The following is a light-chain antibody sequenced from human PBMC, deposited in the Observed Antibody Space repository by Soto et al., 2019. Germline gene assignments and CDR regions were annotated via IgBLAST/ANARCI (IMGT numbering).Light chain of an antibody. Sequence: VLTQSSGSLSLSPGERATLSCRASQSVGYNMAWYQQKPGQPPKLLIFGASSRATDIPARFSGGGSGTDFTLTISRMEPDAFALYYCQHYGASPITFGQGTRMEIK. CDR1: QSVGYN. V-gene: IGKV3-20*01. J-gene: IGKJ5*01. CDR2: GAS. CDR3: QHYGASPIT.